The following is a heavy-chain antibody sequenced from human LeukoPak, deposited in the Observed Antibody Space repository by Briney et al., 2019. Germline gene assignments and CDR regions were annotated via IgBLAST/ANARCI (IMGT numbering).Heavy chain of an antibody. J-gene: IGHJ6*03. CDR3: ARGVRGVKAQYYYYYMDV. D-gene: IGHD3-10*02. CDR2: IYGGGNT. CDR1: GFTVSNNY. V-gene: IGHV3-66*01. Sequence: GGSLRLSCAASGFTVSNNYMSWVRQAPGKGLEWVSAIYGGGNTYYADSVKGRFTISRDNSKNTLYLQMNSLRAEDTAVYYCARGVRGVKAQYYYYYMDVWGKGTTVTISS.